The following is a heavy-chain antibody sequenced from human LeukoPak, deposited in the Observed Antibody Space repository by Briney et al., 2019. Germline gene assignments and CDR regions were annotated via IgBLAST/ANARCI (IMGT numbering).Heavy chain of an antibody. V-gene: IGHV5-51*01. J-gene: IGHJ4*02. Sequence: GESLKISCRGSGYNFLSHWIGGVRQKPGKGLEWMGIIYPGDSETSYSPSFQGQVTISADKSISTAYLRWSSLKASDTAMYYCALNYGDYYLDHWGQGTLVIVS. CDR1: GYNFLSHW. CDR3: ALNYGDYYLDH. D-gene: IGHD4-17*01. CDR2: IYPGDSET.